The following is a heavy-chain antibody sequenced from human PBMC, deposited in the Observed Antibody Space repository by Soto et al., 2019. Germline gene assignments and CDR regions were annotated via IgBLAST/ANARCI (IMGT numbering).Heavy chain of an antibody. CDR1: GFPFSDST. D-gene: IGHD3-3*01. CDR3: TRQWLLWGPFDY. J-gene: IGHJ4*01. Sequence: SGGSLRLSCAASGFPFSDSTIHWVRPNSGKGLEWVGRIRGKANTYATSFAASVKGRFTISRDDSKNTAYLQMNSLNIEDTAVYYCTRQWLLWGPFDYRGHGSLVTVS. V-gene: IGHV3-73*01. CDR2: IRGKANTYAT.